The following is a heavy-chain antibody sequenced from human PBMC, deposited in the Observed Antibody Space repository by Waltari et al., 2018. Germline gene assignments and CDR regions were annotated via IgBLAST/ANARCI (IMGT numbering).Heavy chain of an antibody. Sequence: EVQLVESGGGLVQPGGSLRLSCAASGFILSRYWMSWVRQAPGKGLGWVANIKYDGSEKHYVDSVKGRFTISRDNLKDSLYLQMNSLGVEDTAVYYCVRDLVNFWLSFDALDMWGQGTMVTVSS. CDR1: GFILSRYW. D-gene: IGHD3-3*01. J-gene: IGHJ3*02. CDR3: VRDLVNFWLSFDALDM. CDR2: IKYDGSEK. V-gene: IGHV3-7*01.